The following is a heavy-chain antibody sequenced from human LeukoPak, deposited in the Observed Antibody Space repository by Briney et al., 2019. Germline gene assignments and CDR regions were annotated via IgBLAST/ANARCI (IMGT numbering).Heavy chain of an antibody. J-gene: IGHJ4*02. CDR2: IWYDGSNK. Sequence: GGSLRLSCAAFGFTFSSYGMHLVRQAPGKGLEWVAVIWYDGSNKYYADSVKGRFTISRDNSKNTLYLQMNSLRAEDTAVYYCARELGYCSSTSCPFDYWGQGTLVTVSS. D-gene: IGHD2-2*01. V-gene: IGHV3-33*01. CDR3: ARELGYCSSTSCPFDY. CDR1: GFTFSSYG.